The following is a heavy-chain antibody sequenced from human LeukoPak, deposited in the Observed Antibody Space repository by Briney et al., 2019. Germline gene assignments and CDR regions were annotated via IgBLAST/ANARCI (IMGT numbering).Heavy chain of an antibody. V-gene: IGHV3-30*18. D-gene: IGHD2-2*01. Sequence: GGSLRLSCAASGFTFSSYGMHWVRQAPGKGLEWVAVISYDGSNKYYADSVKGRFTISRDNSKYTRYLQMNSLRAEDTAVYYCAKDSGWVVVVPAAIDYWGQGTLVTVSS. CDR3: AKDSGWVVVVPAAIDY. J-gene: IGHJ4*02. CDR1: GFTFSSYG. CDR2: ISYDGSNK.